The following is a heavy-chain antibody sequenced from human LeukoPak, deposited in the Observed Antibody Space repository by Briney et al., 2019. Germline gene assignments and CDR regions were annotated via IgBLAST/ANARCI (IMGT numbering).Heavy chain of an antibody. V-gene: IGHV4-4*07. CDR1: GGSISSYY. J-gene: IGHJ4*02. D-gene: IGHD6-19*01. CDR2: IHTSGST. CDR3: ARGSGWYPAY. Sequence: SSETLSLTCTVSGGSISSYYWSWIRQPAGKGLEWIGRIHTSGSTNYNSSLKSRVTMSIDTSKNQFSLKLNSVTAADTAVYYCARGSGWYPAYWGQGTLVTVSS.